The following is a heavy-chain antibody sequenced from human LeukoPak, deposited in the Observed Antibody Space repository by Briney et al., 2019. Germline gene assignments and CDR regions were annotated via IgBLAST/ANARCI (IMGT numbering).Heavy chain of an antibody. D-gene: IGHD3-3*01. CDR2: INHSGST. CDR1: GGSFSGYY. V-gene: IGHV4-34*01. J-gene: IGHJ5*02. Sequence: SETLSLTCAVYGGSFSGYYWSWIRQPPGKGLEWIGEINHSGSTNYNPSLKSRVTISVDTSKNQFSLKLSSVTAADTAVYYCARGLFGVVIIGYNWFDPWGQGTLSPSPQ. CDR3: ARGLFGVVIIGYNWFDP.